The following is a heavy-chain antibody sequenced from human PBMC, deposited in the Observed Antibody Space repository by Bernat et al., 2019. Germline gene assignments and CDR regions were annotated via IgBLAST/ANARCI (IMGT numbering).Heavy chain of an antibody. Sequence: EVQLVESGGGLVQPGGSLRLSCAASGFTFSTYDMHWVRQGSGKGLEWVSAIGTIGDTYYADSVKGRFTISRENAKNSLYLQMNNLRAGDTAVYYCIREASYCGGDSPFCYFEYWGQGTLVTVSS. V-gene: IGHV3-13*01. CDR1: GFTFSTYD. CDR3: IREASYCGGDSPFCYFEY. D-gene: IGHD2-21*02. J-gene: IGHJ4*02. CDR2: IGTIGDT.